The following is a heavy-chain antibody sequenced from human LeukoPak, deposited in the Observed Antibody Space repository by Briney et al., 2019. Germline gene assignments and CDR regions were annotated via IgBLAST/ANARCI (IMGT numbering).Heavy chain of an antibody. Sequence: GSLRLSCAASGFTFSSYSMNWVRQAPGKGLEWVSSISSSSSYIYYADSVKGRFTISRDNAKNSLYLQMNNLRGEDTAIYYCVRDATLIPGTVYFDYWGQGALVTVSS. J-gene: IGHJ4*02. CDR1: GFTFSSYS. D-gene: IGHD2-15*01. CDR2: ISSSSSYI. V-gene: IGHV3-21*01. CDR3: VRDATLIPGTVYFDY.